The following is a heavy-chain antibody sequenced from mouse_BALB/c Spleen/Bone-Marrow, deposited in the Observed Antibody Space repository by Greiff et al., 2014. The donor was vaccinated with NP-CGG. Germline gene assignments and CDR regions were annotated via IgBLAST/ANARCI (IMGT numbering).Heavy chain of an antibody. CDR1: GYSFTGYT. Sequence: VHVKQSGPELVKPGASMKISCKASGYSFTGYTMNWVKQSHGKSLEWIGLINPYNGGTSYNQKFKGKATLTVDKSSSTAYMELLSLTSEDSAVYYCARDYYGSSYGFAYWGQGTLVTVPA. J-gene: IGHJ3*01. CDR2: INPYNGGT. V-gene: IGHV1-18*01. D-gene: IGHD1-1*01. CDR3: ARDYYGSSYGFAY.